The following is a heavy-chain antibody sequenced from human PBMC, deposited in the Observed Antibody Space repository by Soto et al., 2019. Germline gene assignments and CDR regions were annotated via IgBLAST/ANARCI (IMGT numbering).Heavy chain of an antibody. CDR3: ARDLRLRYFDWLHYMDV. CDR1: GYTFTSYY. D-gene: IGHD3-9*01. V-gene: IGHV1-46*03. J-gene: IGHJ6*03. CDR2: INPSGGST. Sequence: ASVKVSCKASGYTFTSYYMHWVRQAPGQGLEWMGIINPSGGSTSYAQKFQGRVTMTRDTSTSTVYMELSSLRSEDTAVYYCARDLRLRYFDWLHYMDVWGKGTTVTVSS.